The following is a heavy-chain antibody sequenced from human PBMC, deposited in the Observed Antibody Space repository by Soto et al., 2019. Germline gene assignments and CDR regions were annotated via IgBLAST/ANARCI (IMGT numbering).Heavy chain of an antibody. D-gene: IGHD3-16*01. V-gene: IGHV1-8*01. J-gene: IGHJ5*02. CDR3: ARMATFGSLNWFDP. CDR1: GYSFTNND. Sequence: ASVKVSCKASGYSFTNNDVTWVRQATGQGLEWMGWMNPGSGDTGYAQKFQGRVTMTRDISIATAYMELGSLRSDDTAIYYCARMATFGSLNWFDPWGQGTLVTVSS. CDR2: MNPGSGDT.